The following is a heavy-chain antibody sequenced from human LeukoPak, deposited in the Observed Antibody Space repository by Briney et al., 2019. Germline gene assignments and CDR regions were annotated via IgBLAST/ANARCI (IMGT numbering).Heavy chain of an antibody. Sequence: SETLSLTCSVCRGSIDSTNYYLAWIRQPPGKGLEWIGTIFYTGTSHSNPSLRSRLTMSVDTSRNQFSINLRSLSASDTAVYYCAKEAKVLRYFDWPSEHFDYWGQRTLVTVSS. CDR2: IFYTGTS. D-gene: IGHD3-9*01. CDR1: RGSIDSTNYY. J-gene: IGHJ4*01. V-gene: IGHV4-39*07. CDR3: AKEAKVLRYFDWPSEHFDY.